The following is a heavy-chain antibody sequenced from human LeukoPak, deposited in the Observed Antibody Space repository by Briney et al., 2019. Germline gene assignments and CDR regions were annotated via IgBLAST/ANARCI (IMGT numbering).Heavy chain of an antibody. CDR2: IWYDGSNK. CDR3: AKGGTSKQWLVGGAFDI. D-gene: IGHD6-19*01. Sequence: GGSLRLSCAASGFTLSSYGMHWVRQAPGKGLEGVAVIWYDGSNKYYADSVKGRFTISRDNSKNTLYLQMNSLRAEDTAVYYCAKGGTSKQWLVGGAFDIWGQGTMVTVSS. J-gene: IGHJ3*02. V-gene: IGHV3-33*06. CDR1: GFTLSSYG.